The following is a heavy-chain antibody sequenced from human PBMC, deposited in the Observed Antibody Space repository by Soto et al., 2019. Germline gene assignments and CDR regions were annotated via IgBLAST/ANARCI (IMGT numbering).Heavy chain of an antibody. CDR3: ANTMYYDFWRGYFPSYYYGMDV. CDR2: IIPIFGTA. V-gene: IGHV1-69*13. D-gene: IGHD3-3*01. CDR1: GGTFSSYA. Sequence: SVKVSCKASGGTFSSYAISWVRQAPGQGLEWMGGIIPIFGTANYAQKFQGRVTITADESTSTAYMELSSLRSEDTAVYYCANTMYYDFWRGYFPSYYYGMDVWGQGTTVTVSS. J-gene: IGHJ6*02.